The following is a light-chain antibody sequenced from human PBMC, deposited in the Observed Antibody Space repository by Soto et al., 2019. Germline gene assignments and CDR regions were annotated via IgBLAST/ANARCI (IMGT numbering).Light chain of an antibody. J-gene: IGLJ1*01. Sequence: QSALTQPASVSGSPGQSITISCSATSSDVGGYNYVSWYQQHPGKAPKLMIYEVSNRPSGVSNRFSGSKSGNTASLTISGLQAQDEADYHCSSYTSSSTPDVFGTGTKLTVL. CDR1: SSDVGGYNY. CDR2: EVS. V-gene: IGLV2-14*01. CDR3: SSYTSSSTPDV.